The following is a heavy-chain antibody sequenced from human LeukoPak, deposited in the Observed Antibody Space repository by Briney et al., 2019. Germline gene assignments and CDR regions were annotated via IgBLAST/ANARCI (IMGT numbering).Heavy chain of an antibody. CDR1: GGSISSDY. J-gene: IGHJ6*02. V-gene: IGHV4-59*01. CDR2: IHYSGGT. D-gene: IGHD5-24*01. CDR3: AKDAEMATPYYYVMDV. Sequence: SETLSLTCTVSGGSISSDYWGWVRQPPGKGLEWIGYIHYSGGTDYNPSLKSRVTISIGTSKNQFSLKLSSVTAADTAVYYCAKDAEMATPYYYVMDVWGQGTTVTVSS.